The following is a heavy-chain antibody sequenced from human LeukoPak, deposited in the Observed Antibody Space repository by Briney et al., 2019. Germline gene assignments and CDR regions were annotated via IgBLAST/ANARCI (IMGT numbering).Heavy chain of an antibody. CDR1: GGSISSYY. V-gene: IGHV4-59*01. D-gene: IGHD2-15*01. CDR2: IYYSGST. Sequence: SETLSLTCTVSGGSISSYYWSWIRQPPGKGLEWIGYIYYSGSTNYNPSLKSRVTISVDTSKNQFSLKLSSVTAADTAVYYCARQSSYCSGGSCPDYYYYGMDVWGQGTTVTVSS. J-gene: IGHJ6*02. CDR3: ARQSSYCSGGSCPDYYYYGMDV.